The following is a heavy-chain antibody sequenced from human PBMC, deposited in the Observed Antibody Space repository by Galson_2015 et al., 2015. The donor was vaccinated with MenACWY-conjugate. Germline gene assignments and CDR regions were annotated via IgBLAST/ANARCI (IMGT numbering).Heavy chain of an antibody. J-gene: IGHJ4*02. CDR3: AREPEYSTSYAFFDD. Sequence: CAISGDSVSSNSAAWNWIRQSPSRGLEWLGRTYYRSKWYNDYAVFVKSRITINPDTSKNQFSLQLNSVTPEDTAVYYCAREPEYSTSYAFFDDSGQGTLVTVSS. CDR1: GDSVSSNSAA. CDR2: TYYRSKWYN. V-gene: IGHV6-1*01. D-gene: IGHD6-6*01.